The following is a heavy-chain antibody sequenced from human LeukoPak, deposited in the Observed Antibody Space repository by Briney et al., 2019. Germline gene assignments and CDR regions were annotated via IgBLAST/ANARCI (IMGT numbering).Heavy chain of an antibody. V-gene: IGHV1-69*13. CDR3: ARARPIGYYYDSSGYFDY. J-gene: IGHJ4*02. CDR2: IIPIFGTA. D-gene: IGHD3-22*01. Sequence: SVKVSCKASGGTFSSYAISWVRQAPGQGLEWMGGIIPIFGTANYAQKFQGRVTITADESTSTAYMELSSLRTEDTAVYYCARARPIGYYYDSSGYFDYWGQGTLVTVSS. CDR1: GGTFSSYA.